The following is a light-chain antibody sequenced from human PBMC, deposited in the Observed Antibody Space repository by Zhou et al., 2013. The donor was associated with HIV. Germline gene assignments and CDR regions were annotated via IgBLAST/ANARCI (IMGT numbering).Light chain of an antibody. J-gene: IGKJ5*01. Sequence: DIQMTQSPSSVSASVGDRVTITCRASQGVSTWLAWYQQRPGKAPKLLIFAASSLQTGVPSRFSGSGSGTDFTLTIISLEPEDVAVYYCQQRYRWPITFGQGTRLEIK. CDR1: QGVSTW. V-gene: IGKV1-12*01. CDR3: QQRYRWPIT. CDR2: AAS.